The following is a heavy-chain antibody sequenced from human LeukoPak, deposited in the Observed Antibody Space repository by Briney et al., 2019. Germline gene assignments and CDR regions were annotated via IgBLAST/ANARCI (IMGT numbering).Heavy chain of an antibody. Sequence: ASVKVSCKASGYTFTSYGISWVRQAPGQGLEWMGWISAYNGNTNYAQKLQGRVTMTTDTSTSTAYMELRSLRSDDTAVYYCARDLRRYGSGSLYLGVWDQGTLVTVSS. D-gene: IGHD3-10*01. CDR3: ARDLRRYGSGSLYLGV. J-gene: IGHJ4*02. CDR1: GYTFTSYG. CDR2: ISAYNGNT. V-gene: IGHV1-18*01.